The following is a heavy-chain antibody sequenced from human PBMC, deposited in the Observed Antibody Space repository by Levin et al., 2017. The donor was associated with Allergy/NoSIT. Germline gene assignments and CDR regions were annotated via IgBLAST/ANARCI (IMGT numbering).Heavy chain of an antibody. CDR1: GFTFSSYS. CDR3: ARGDDILTGYCPFDY. V-gene: IGHV3-48*01. J-gene: IGHJ4*02. CDR2: ISSSSSTI. Sequence: GGSLRLSCAASGFTFSSYSMNWVRQAPGKGLEWVSYISSSSSTIYYADSVKGRFTISRDNAKNSLYLQMNSLRAEDTAVYYCARGDDILTGYCPFDYWGQGTLVTVSS. D-gene: IGHD3-9*01.